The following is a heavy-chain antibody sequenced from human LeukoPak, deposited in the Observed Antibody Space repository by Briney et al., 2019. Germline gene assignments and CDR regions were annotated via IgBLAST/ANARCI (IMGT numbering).Heavy chain of an antibody. V-gene: IGHV3-21*01. D-gene: IGHD1-26*01. J-gene: IGHJ3*02. CDR2: ISSSSSYI. CDR3: ARDSIVGAFMAFDI. Sequence: GGSLRLSCAASGFTFSSYSMNWVRQAPGKGLEWDSSISSSSSYIYYADSVKGRFTISRDNAKNSLYLQMNSLRAEDTAVYYCARDSIVGAFMAFDIWGQGTMITVSS. CDR1: GFTFSSYS.